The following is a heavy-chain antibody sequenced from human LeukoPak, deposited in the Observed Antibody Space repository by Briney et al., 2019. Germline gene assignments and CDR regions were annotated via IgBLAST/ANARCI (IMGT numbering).Heavy chain of an antibody. J-gene: IGHJ4*02. D-gene: IGHD4-23*01. V-gene: IGHV4-34*01. CDR1: GASTSLHY. Sequence: SETLSLTCSVSGASTSLHYWSWIRQSPGKGLEWIGEIYHTGNTNYNPSLRSRISISVDTSKNQFSLNLNSVTAADTAVYFCASARWDFWGQGILVTVSS. CDR3: ASARWDF. CDR2: IYHTGNT.